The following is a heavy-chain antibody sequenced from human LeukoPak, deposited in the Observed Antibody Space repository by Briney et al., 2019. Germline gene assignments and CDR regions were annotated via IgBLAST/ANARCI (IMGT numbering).Heavy chain of an antibody. CDR1: GFTFSSYS. CDR3: ARDPQTWEPYRSSSSGDY. Sequence: PGGSLRLSCAASGFTFSSYSMNWVRQAPGKGLEWVLSISSSSSYIYYADSVKGRFTISRDNAKNSLYLQMNSLRAEDTAVYYCARDPQTWEPYRSSSSGDYWGQGTLVTVSS. CDR2: ISSSSSYI. J-gene: IGHJ4*02. D-gene: IGHD6-6*01. V-gene: IGHV3-21*01.